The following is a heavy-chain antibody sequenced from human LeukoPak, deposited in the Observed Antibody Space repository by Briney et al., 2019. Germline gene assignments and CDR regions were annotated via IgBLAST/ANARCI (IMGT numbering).Heavy chain of an antibody. CDR3: TTVTMVRDYDY. Sequence: AGGSLRLSCAASGFSFGDDWMSWVRQAPGKGLEWVGRIKHKRDGGTTDYAAPVKGRFTISRDDSKNMLYLEMNSLKIEDTAVYYCTTVTMVRDYDYWGQGTLVTVSS. J-gene: IGHJ4*02. CDR2: IKHKRDGGTT. V-gene: IGHV3-15*01. CDR1: GFSFGDDW. D-gene: IGHD3-10*01.